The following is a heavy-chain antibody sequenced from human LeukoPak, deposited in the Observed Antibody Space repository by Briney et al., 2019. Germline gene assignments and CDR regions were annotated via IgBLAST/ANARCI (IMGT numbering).Heavy chain of an antibody. Sequence: GRSLGLSCAASGFTFSSYGMHWVRQAPGKGLEWVAVIWYDGSNEYYADSVKGRFTISRDNSKNTLYLQMNSLRAEDTAVYYCARMEAGALDYWGQGTLVTVSS. J-gene: IGHJ4*02. CDR3: ARMEAGALDY. D-gene: IGHD3-3*02. CDR2: IWYDGSNE. V-gene: IGHV3-33*01. CDR1: GFTFSSYG.